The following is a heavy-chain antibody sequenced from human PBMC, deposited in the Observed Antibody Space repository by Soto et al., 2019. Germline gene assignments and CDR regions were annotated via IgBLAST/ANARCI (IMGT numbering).Heavy chain of an antibody. Sequence: GESLKISCTGSAFTFTNYYIGWVRQMPGKGLEWMGIIYPGDSETTYSPSFQGQVTFSVDKSLNIAYLQWSSLKASDTAIYYCSITRHYHGAAFDSWGHGTLVTVSS. V-gene: IGHV5-51*01. J-gene: IGHJ4*01. D-gene: IGHD3-10*01. CDR2: IYPGDSET. CDR1: AFTFTNYY. CDR3: SITRHYHGAAFDS.